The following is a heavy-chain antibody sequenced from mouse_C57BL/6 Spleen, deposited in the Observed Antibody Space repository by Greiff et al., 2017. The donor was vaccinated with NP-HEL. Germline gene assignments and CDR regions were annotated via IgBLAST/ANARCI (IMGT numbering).Heavy chain of an antibody. V-gene: IGHV1-18*01. CDR3: ARSGDGYPYYYAMDY. CDR1: GYTFTDYN. CDR2: INPNNGGT. D-gene: IGHD2-3*01. Sequence: EVQLQQSGPELVKPGASVKIPCKASGYTFTDYNMDWVKQSHGKSLEWIGDINPNNGGTIYNQKFKGKATLTVDKSSSTAYMELRSLTSEDTAVYYCARSGDGYPYYYAMDYGGQGTSVTVSS. J-gene: IGHJ4*01.